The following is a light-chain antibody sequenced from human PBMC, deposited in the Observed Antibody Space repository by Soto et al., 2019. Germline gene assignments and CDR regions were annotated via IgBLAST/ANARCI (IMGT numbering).Light chain of an antibody. V-gene: IGLV2-14*03. CDR2: DVN. CDR1: RSDIGAYNF. Sequence: QSALTQPVSGSGSPGQSITISCTGTRSDIGAYNFVSWYQQHPGEVPKLILYDVNVRPSGVSNRFSGSKSGNTASLTISGLQAEDKADYYCTSWTTSTTMIFGGGTKVTVL. J-gene: IGLJ2*01. CDR3: TSWTTSTTMI.